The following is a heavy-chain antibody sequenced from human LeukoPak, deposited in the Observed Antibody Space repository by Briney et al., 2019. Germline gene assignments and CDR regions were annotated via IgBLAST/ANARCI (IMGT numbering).Heavy chain of an antibody. CDR2: AGWAGGTT. Sequence: GRSLRLSCATSGFNFDRYTIHWVRQAPGKGLEWVSLAGWAGGTTFYSDSVRGRFTISRDSGRRSVYLQMNSLTTDDTAFYFCAKELDTMFFDYWGQGALVTVSS. V-gene: IGHV3-43*01. D-gene: IGHD3-10*02. J-gene: IGHJ4*02. CDR1: GFNFDRYT. CDR3: AKELDTMFFDY.